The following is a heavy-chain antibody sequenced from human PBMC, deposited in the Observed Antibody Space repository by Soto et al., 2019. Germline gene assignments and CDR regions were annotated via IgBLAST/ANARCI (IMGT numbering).Heavy chain of an antibody. V-gene: IGHV1-69*13. D-gene: IGHD3-22*01. J-gene: IGHJ4*02. CDR2: IIPIFGTA. CDR1: GGTFSSYA. CDR3: ARDRSQGYKYYYDSSGYYDY. Sequence: SVKVSCKASGGTFSSYAISWVRQAPGQGLEWMGGIIPIFGTANYAQKFQGRVTITADESTSTAYMELSSLRSEDTAVYYCARDRSQGYKYYYDSSGYYDYWGQGTLVTVSS.